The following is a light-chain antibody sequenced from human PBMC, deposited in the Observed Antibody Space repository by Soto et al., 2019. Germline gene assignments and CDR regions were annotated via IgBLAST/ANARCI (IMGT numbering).Light chain of an antibody. J-gene: IGLJ1*01. CDR1: SSDVGNNNY. CDR2: DVT. CDR3: SSFTGSSYV. V-gene: IGLV2-14*01. Sequence: QSALAQPASLSGSPGQSITISCTGTSSDVGNNNYVSWYQQNPGKAPKVMICDVTNRPSGVSNRFSGSKSGNTASLTISGLQAEDEADYYCSSFTGSSYVFGTGTKVTVL.